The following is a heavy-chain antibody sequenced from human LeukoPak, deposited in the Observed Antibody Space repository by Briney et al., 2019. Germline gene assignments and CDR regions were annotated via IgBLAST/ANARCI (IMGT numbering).Heavy chain of an antibody. CDR2: IKNDGSRT. D-gene: IGHD4/OR15-4a*01. CDR1: GFTFSNYW. V-gene: IGHV3-74*01. CDR3: AKANKVLIATNIDY. Sequence: PGGSLRLSCAASGFTFSNYWMYWVRQAPGKGLVWVSRIKNDGSRTTYADSVKGRFTISRDNSKNTLYLQMNSLRVEDTAVYYCAKANKVLIATNIDYWGQGALVTVSS. J-gene: IGHJ4*02.